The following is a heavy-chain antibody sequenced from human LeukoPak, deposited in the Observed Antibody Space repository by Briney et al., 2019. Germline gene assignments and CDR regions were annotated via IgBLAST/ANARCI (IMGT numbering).Heavy chain of an antibody. CDR3: ARGAWATRLAS. Sequence: SETLSPTCAVYGESLNSYYWSWVRQPPGEGLEWIGEIYESGTTKYNPSLKSRVAISMVPSKQQFSLILSSVTAADTAVYYCARGAWATRLASWGLGTPVIVSS. CDR1: GESLNSYY. V-gene: IGHV4-34*01. J-gene: IGHJ4*02. D-gene: IGHD2-15*01. CDR2: IYESGTT.